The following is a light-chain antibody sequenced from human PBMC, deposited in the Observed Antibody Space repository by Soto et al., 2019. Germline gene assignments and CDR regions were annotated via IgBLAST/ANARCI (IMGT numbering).Light chain of an antibody. V-gene: IGKV1-33*01. CDR1: QNMNNY. Sequence: DIPLTQSPSSLSASVGDRATMXXQASQNMNNYLNGYQQKPGRAPQLRIYDASNLESGVPSRFRRSGSGTDLTFTISRLQPEDIATYYYQQYENIPTCGPGTRLEIK. CDR2: DAS. CDR3: QQYENIPT. J-gene: IGKJ5*01.